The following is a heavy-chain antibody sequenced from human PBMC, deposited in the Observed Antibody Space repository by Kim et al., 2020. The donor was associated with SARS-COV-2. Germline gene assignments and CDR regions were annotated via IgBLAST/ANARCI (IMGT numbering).Heavy chain of an antibody. CDR3: VKGRTAAGRFDY. Sequence: GGSLRLSCSASGFTFSDSTMHWVRQAPGKGLEYVSAVSGNGDTTSYADSVKGRFTISRDNSKNTLYLQMSSLRPEDTAVYYCVKGRTAAGRFDYWGQGTLVTVSS. D-gene: IGHD6-13*01. V-gene: IGHV3-64D*08. J-gene: IGHJ4*02. CDR2: VSGNGDTT. CDR1: GFTFSDST.